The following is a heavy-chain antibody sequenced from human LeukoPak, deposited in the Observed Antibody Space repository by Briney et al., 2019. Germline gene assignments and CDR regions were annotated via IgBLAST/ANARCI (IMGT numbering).Heavy chain of an antibody. Sequence: PGGSLRLSCAASGFTFSSYSMNWVRQAPGKGLEWVSYISSSSSTIYYADSVKGRFTISRDNSKNTLYLQMNSLRAEDTAVYYCARPSIAARTSAFDIWGQGTMVTVSS. CDR2: ISSSSSTI. CDR1: GFTFSSYS. D-gene: IGHD6-6*01. CDR3: ARPSIAARTSAFDI. J-gene: IGHJ3*02. V-gene: IGHV3-48*01.